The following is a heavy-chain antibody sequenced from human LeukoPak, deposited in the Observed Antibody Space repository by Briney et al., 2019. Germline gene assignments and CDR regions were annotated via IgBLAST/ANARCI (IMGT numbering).Heavy chain of an antibody. CDR2: IQYDGSNE. Sequence: GGSLRLSCAASGFIFSSYGMHWVRQAPGKGLEWVAFIQYDGSNEYYADSVKGRFTISRDNAKNSLYLQMTSLTGDDTTVYYCARGSGWLPAYWGQGTLVTVSS. CDR3: ARGSGWLPAY. D-gene: IGHD5-24*01. V-gene: IGHV3-30*02. CDR1: GFIFSSYG. J-gene: IGHJ4*02.